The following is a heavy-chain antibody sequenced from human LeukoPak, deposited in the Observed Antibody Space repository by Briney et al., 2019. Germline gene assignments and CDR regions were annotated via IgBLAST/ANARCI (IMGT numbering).Heavy chain of an antibody. CDR3: ARVDCLTSSCPFDY. D-gene: IGHD2-15*01. CDR2: IKPDGSEK. CDR1: GITFGSYW. J-gene: IGHJ4*02. V-gene: IGHV3-7*05. Sequence: GGSLRLSCAASGITFGSYWMTWVRQAPGRGLECVANIKPDGSEKHYVDSVEGRFTISRDNAKNSLFLEMNSLRAEDTAVYYCARVDCLTSSCPFDYWGQGTLVTVSS.